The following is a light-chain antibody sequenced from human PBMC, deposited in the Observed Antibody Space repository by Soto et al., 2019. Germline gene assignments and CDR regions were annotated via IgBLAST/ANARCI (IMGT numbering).Light chain of an antibody. CDR2: GNN. Sequence: QSVLTQSPSVSGAPGQRVSISCTGNSSNIGAGFDVHWYQQLPATAPKLLIYGNNNRPSGVPDRFSGSKSGTSASLAITGLQAEDEADYYCQSYDTSLSGGSVFGTGTKLTVL. V-gene: IGLV1-40*01. J-gene: IGLJ1*01. CDR3: QSYDTSLSGGSV. CDR1: SSNIGAGFD.